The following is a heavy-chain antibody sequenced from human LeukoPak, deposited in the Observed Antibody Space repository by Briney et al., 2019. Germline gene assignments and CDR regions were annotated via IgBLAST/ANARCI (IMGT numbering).Heavy chain of an antibody. J-gene: IGHJ4*02. V-gene: IGHV1-2*02. Sequence: ASVRVSCKASGYTFTAHYMHWVRQAPGQGLEWMGWINPNSGGTNYAQKFQGRVTMTRDTSINTAYMGLSRLGSDDTAVYFCARRSGTYSPDYWGQGTLVTVSS. CDR2: INPNSGGT. CDR1: GYTFTAHY. CDR3: ARRSGTYSPDY. D-gene: IGHD1-26*01.